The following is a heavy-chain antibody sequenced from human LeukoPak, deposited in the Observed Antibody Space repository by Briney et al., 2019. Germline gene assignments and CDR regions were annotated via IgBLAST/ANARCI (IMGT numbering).Heavy chain of an antibody. CDR2: INNDESST. V-gene: IGHV3-74*01. J-gene: IGHJ6*02. CDR3: TRGFSNRYYYYGMDV. CDR1: GFTFSSYW. D-gene: IGHD4-11*01. Sequence: GGSLRLSCAASGFTFSSYWMHWVRQAPGKGLVRVSRINNDESSTSYADSVKGRFTISRDNAKNTLYLQMNSLRAEDTAVYYCTRGFSNRYYYYGMDVWGQGTTVTVSS.